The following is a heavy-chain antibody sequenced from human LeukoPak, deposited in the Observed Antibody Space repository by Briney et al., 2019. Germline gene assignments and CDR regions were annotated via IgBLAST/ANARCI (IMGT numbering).Heavy chain of an antibody. V-gene: IGHV4-4*07. J-gene: IGHJ4*02. CDR3: ARSPHMGASPEYYFDY. Sequence: SETLSLTCTVSGGSISSYYWSWIRQPAGKGLEWIGRIYTGGSTNYNPSLKSRVTMSVDTSKNQFSLKLSSVTAADTAVYYCARSPHMGASPEYYFDYWGQGTLVTVSS. D-gene: IGHD1-26*01. CDR1: GGSISSYY. CDR2: IYTGGST.